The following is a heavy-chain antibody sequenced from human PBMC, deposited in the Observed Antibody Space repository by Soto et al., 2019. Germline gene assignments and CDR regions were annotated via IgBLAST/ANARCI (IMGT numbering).Heavy chain of an antibody. J-gene: IGHJ4*02. Sequence: VQLVESGGGVVQPGRSLRLSCAASGFTFSDYAMHWVRQAPGKGLEWVAVVSHDGRNTHYADSVKGRFTISRDSSKNMVSLEMTSLRAEDKAVYYCAKGGRQWLVTSDFNCWGQGAMVTVSS. D-gene: IGHD6-19*01. CDR2: VSHDGRNT. CDR1: GFTFSDYA. CDR3: AKGGRQWLVTSDFNC. V-gene: IGHV3-30*18.